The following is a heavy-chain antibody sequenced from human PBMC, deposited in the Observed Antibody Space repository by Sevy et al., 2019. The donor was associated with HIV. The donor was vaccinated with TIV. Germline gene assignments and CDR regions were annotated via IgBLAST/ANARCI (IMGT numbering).Heavy chain of an antibody. CDR1: GGSISSGSYY. CDR2: IYYSGST. Sequence: SETLSLTCTVSGGSISSGSYYWGWIRQPPGKGLEWIGSIYYSGSTYYNPSLKSRVTISVDTSKNQFSLKLSSVTAADTSVYYCARKGRASLGVATTGDAFDIWGQGTMVTVSS. V-gene: IGHV4-39*01. D-gene: IGHD5-12*01. J-gene: IGHJ3*02. CDR3: ARKGRASLGVATTGDAFDI.